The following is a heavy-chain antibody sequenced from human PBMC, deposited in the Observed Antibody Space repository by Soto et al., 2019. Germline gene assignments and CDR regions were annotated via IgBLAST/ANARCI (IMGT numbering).Heavy chain of an antibody. CDR3: AAHRGSTYGALDY. Sequence: QVQLQESGPGLVKPSGTLSLTCVVSGDSISSAHWWSWVRQPPGKGLEWIGEIYHSGSTNYNPSLKSRVTMSVDKSKNQFSLKVISVTAADTAVYSCAAHRGSTYGALDYWGQGLLVTVSS. D-gene: IGHD2-2*01. CDR1: GDSISSAHW. J-gene: IGHJ4*02. CDR2: IYHSGST. V-gene: IGHV4-4*02.